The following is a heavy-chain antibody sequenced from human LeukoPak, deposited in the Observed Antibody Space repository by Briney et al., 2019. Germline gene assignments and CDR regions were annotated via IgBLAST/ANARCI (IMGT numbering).Heavy chain of an antibody. D-gene: IGHD6-13*01. CDR3: ARDLVTAAANRGYYYYYYYMDV. J-gene: IGHJ6*03. V-gene: IGHV3-7*01. CDR1: GFTFSKSW. Sequence: GGSLRLSCAASGFTFSKSWMSWLRQTPEKGLEWVANIKEDGSAKYYVDSVKGRFTISRDNAKNSLYLQMNSLRAEDTAVYYCARDLVTAAANRGYYYYYYYMDVWGKGTTVTVSS. CDR2: IKEDGSAK.